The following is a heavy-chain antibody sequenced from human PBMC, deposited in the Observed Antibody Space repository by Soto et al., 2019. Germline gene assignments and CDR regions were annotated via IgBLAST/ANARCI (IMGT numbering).Heavy chain of an antibody. CDR2: ISAYNGNT. CDR1: GYAFTSYG. J-gene: IGHJ6*03. CDR3: ARGGTYYDFWSGYFDPLPMDV. D-gene: IGHD3-3*01. Sequence: QVQLVQSGAEVKKPGASVKVSCKASGYAFTSYGISWVRQAPGQGLEWMGWISAYNGNTNYAQKLQGRVTMTTDTSTSTAYMELRSLRSDDTAVYYCARGGTYYDFWSGYFDPLPMDVWGKGTTVTVSS. V-gene: IGHV1-18*01.